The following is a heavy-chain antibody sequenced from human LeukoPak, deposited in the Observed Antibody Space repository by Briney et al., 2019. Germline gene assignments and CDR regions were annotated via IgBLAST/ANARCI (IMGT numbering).Heavy chain of an antibody. V-gene: IGHV6-1*01. CDR1: GDSVSSKSVS. Sequence: SQTLSLTCAISGDSVSSKSVSWSWMRQSPSRGLEYLGRTRYRSTWNTFYSLSVEGRITINAETSRNEVSLRLSSVTPEDTAPYYCVRDFNWAFDYWGQGTLVTVSS. CDR2: TRYRSTWNT. J-gene: IGHJ4*02. CDR3: VRDFNWAFDY. D-gene: IGHD3-16*01.